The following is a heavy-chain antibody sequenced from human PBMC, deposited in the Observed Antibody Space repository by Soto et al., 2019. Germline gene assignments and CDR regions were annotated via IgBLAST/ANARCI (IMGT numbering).Heavy chain of an antibody. CDR3: ARAGGLGAVAVDY. J-gene: IGHJ4*02. Sequence: QLQLQESGSGLVKPSQTLSLTCAVSGGSISSGGYSWSWNRQPPGKGLEWIGYIYHGSTYYNPSLKSRVTISVDRSKNQFSLKPSSVTAADTSVYYSARAGGLGAVAVDYWGQGTLVTVSS. D-gene: IGHD6-19*01. V-gene: IGHV4-30-2*01. CDR2: IYHGST. CDR1: GGSISSGGYS.